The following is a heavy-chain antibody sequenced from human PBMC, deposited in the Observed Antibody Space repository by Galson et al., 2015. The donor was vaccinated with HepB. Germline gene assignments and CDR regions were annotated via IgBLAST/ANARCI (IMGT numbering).Heavy chain of an antibody. J-gene: IGHJ4*02. CDR3: AREGITGPTNSVVY. D-gene: IGHD1-7*01. V-gene: IGHV1-69*13. CDR2: NTPIFGTA. CDR1: GGTFSTYT. Sequence: SVKVSCKASGGTFSTYTISWVRQAPGQGLEWMGGNTPIFGTANYAQKFQGRLTITADESTRTAYMEQSSLRSEDTAVYYCAREGITGPTNSVVYWCQRTLVTGSS.